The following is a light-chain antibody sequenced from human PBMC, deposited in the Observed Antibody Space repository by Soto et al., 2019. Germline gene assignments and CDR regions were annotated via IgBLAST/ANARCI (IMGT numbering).Light chain of an antibody. CDR3: LQDYDYPRT. V-gene: IGKV1-6*01. J-gene: IGKJ1*01. Sequence: AIQITQSPSSLSASAGDRVTITCRASQGIRDELGWYQQKAGKAPNLLISAASRLQSGVPSRFSGRGSGTDFTLTISSLQPEDFATYYCLQDYDYPRTFGQGTKVDIK. CDR2: AAS. CDR1: QGIRDE.